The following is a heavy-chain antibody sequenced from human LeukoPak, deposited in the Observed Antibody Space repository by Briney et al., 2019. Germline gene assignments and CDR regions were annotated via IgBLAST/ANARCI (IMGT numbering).Heavy chain of an antibody. V-gene: IGHV3-30*18. CDR3: AKDQSQ. CDR1: GLTFSDYV. CDR2: ISIDGNNK. J-gene: IGHJ4*02. Sequence: QPGGSLRLSCAASGLTFSDYVMHWVRQAPGKGLEWVAVISIDGNNKYYGDSVKGRFTISRDNSKNTLYLQINSLRPEDTAVYYCAKDQSQWGQGTLVIVSS.